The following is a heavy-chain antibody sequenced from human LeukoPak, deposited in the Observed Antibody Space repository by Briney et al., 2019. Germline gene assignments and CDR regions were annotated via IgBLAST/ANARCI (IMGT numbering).Heavy chain of an antibody. CDR2: IYTSGST. J-gene: IGHJ5*02. Sequence: TLSLTCTVSGGSISSGSYYWSWIRQPAGKGLEWIGRIYTSGSTNYNPSLKSRVTISVDTSKNQFSLKLSSVTAADTAVYYCARGRLRLGELSSWGQGTLVTVSS. D-gene: IGHD3-16*02. CDR1: GGSISSGSYY. CDR3: ARGRLRLGELSS. V-gene: IGHV4-61*02.